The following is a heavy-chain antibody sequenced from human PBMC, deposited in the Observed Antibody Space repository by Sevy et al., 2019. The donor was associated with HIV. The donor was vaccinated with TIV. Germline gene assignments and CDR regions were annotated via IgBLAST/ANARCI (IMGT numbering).Heavy chain of an antibody. V-gene: IGHV3-23*01. CDR3: AKDPSEYSSGWYHY. D-gene: IGHD6-19*01. Sequence: GGSLRLSCAASGFTFSSYAMSWVRQAPGKGLEWVSAISGSGGSTYYADSVKGRFTISRDNSKNKLYLQMNSLRAEDTAVYYCAKDPSEYSSGWYHYWGQGTLVTVSS. J-gene: IGHJ4*02. CDR1: GFTFSSYA. CDR2: ISGSGGST.